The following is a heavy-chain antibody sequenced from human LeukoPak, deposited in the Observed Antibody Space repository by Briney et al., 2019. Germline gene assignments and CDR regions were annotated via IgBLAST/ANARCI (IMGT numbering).Heavy chain of an antibody. Sequence: SETLSLTCAVSGGSISSSNWWSWVRQPPGKGLEWIGEIYHSGSTNYNPSLKSRVTISVDKSKNQFSLKLSSVTAADTAVYYCAKDGVRGVIQYPYYFDYWGQGTLVTVSS. J-gene: IGHJ4*02. CDR1: GGSISSSNW. CDR3: AKDGVRGVIQYPYYFDY. D-gene: IGHD3-10*01. CDR2: IYHSGST. V-gene: IGHV4-4*02.